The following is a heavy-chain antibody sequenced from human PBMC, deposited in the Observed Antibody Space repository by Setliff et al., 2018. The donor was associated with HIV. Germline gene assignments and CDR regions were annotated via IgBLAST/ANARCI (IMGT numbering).Heavy chain of an antibody. CDR1: GGTFSTSA. V-gene: IGHV1-69*13. CDR2: IIPILGTP. Sequence: SVKVSCKASGGTFSTSALSWVRQAPGQGLEWMGGIIPILGTPKYAQKFQGRVTITADESTSTAYMGLSSLRSEDTAVYYCATGEMATTRGWYFDSWGQGTLVTSPQ. J-gene: IGHJ4*02. CDR3: ATGEMATTRGWYFDS. D-gene: IGHD1-1*01.